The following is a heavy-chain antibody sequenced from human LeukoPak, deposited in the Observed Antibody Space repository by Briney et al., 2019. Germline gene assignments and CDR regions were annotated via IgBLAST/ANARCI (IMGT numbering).Heavy chain of an antibody. CDR2: IGSSSRYI. J-gene: IGHJ4*02. CDR3: ARDLGDSSGYYSQFDY. V-gene: IGHV3-21*01. D-gene: IGHD3-22*01. CDR1: GFTFNIYT. Sequence: PGGSLRLSCAASGFTFNIYTMTWVRQAPGKGLEWVSSIGSSSRYIYYADSVKGRFTISRDNDKNSVYLQMNSLRAEDTAVYYCARDLGDSSGYYSQFDYWGQGTLVTVSS.